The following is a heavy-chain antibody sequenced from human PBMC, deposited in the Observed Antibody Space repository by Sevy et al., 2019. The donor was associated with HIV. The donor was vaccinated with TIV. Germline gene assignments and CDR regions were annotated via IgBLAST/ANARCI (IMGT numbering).Heavy chain of an antibody. J-gene: IGHJ3*02. CDR2: IRSKANSYAT. Sequence: GGSLRLSCAASGFTFSGSAMHWVRQASGKGLEWVGRIRSKANSYATAYAASVKGRFTISRDDSKNTAYLQMNSLKTEDTAVYYCTRRRDYYDSSGYYSDAFDIWGQGTMVTVSS. V-gene: IGHV3-73*01. D-gene: IGHD3-22*01. CDR1: GFTFSGSA. CDR3: TRRRDYYDSSGYYSDAFDI.